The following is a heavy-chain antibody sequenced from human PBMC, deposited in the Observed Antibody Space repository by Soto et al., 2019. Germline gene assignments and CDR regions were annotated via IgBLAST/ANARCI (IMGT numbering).Heavy chain of an antibody. D-gene: IGHD2-15*01. CDR1: GGSISTSNW. CDR3: ARMSRYCGGGSCYSFWFAP. Sequence: PSETLSLTCAVSGGSISTSNWWSWVRQPPGKGLEWIGEVYRTGSTNYNPSLESRLTISVGKSKNQFSLKLTSVTAADTAVYYCARMSRYCGGGSCYSFWFAPWGQGTRATVSS. V-gene: IGHV4-4*02. CDR2: VYRTGST. J-gene: IGHJ5*02.